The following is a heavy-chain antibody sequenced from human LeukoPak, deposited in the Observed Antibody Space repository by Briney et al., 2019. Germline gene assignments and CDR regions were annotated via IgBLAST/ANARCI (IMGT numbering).Heavy chain of an antibody. CDR1: GGSISSYY. CDR3: ARLPTSKYYDILTGYYNPTGYYFDY. J-gene: IGHJ4*02. D-gene: IGHD3-9*01. Sequence: SETLSLTCTVSGGSISSYYWSWIRQPPGKGLEWIGYIYYSGSTYYNPSLKSRVTISVDTSKNQFSLKLSSVTAADTAVYYCARLPTSKYYDILTGYYNPTGYYFDYWGQGTLVTVSS. CDR2: IYYSGST. V-gene: IGHV4-59*04.